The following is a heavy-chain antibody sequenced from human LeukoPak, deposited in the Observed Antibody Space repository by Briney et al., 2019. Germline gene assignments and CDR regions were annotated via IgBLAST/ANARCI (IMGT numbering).Heavy chain of an antibody. CDR1: GFTFSSYG. D-gene: IGHD6-13*01. V-gene: IGHV3-30*02. CDR3: AKDSPGTLFDY. Sequence: GGSLRLSCAASGFTFSSYGMHWVRQAPGKGLEWVAFIRYDGSNKYYADSVKGRFTISRDNSKNTLYLQMNGLRAEDTAVYYCAKDSPGTLFDYWGQGTLVTVSS. J-gene: IGHJ4*02. CDR2: IRYDGSNK.